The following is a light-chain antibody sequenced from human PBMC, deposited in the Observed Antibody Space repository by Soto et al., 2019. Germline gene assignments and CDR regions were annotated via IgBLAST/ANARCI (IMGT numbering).Light chain of an antibody. J-gene: IGKJ1*01. CDR1: QTISSW. Sequence: DIQMTQSPSTLSGSVGDRVTITCRASQTISSWLAWSQQKPGKAPQLLIYKASTLKSGVTSRLSVSGSGTEFTLTISSLQPDYVAPSYCQHYNSYSEAFGQGTKVELK. V-gene: IGKV1-5*03. CDR2: KAS. CDR3: QHYNSYSEA.